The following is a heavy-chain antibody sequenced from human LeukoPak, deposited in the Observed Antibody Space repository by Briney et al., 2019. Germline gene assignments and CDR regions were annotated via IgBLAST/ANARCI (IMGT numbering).Heavy chain of an antibody. CDR1: GGSIRSYY. V-gene: IGHV4-4*07. D-gene: IGHD3-10*01. Sequence: PSETLSLTCTVSGGSIRSYYWSWLRQPAGKGLEWFGRIYTSGSTNYNPSLKSRVTMSVDTSKNQFSLKLSSVTAADTAVYYCARGVLLWFGELIDAFDIWGQGTMVTVSS. CDR3: ARGVLLWFGELIDAFDI. J-gene: IGHJ3*02. CDR2: IYTSGST.